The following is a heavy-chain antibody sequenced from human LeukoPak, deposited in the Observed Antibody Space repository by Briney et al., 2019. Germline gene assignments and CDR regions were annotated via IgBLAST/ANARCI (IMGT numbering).Heavy chain of an antibody. CDR3: AKGGSRWELLGEFDY. J-gene: IGHJ4*02. CDR2: ISWNSGSI. D-gene: IGHD1-26*01. CDR1: GFTFDDYA. V-gene: IGHV3-9*01. Sequence: PGGSLRLSCAASGFTFDDYAMHWVRQAPGKGLEWVSGISWNSGSIGYAGSVKGRFTIPRDNAKNSLYLQMNSLRAEDTALYYCAKGGSRWELLGEFDYWGQGTLVTVSS.